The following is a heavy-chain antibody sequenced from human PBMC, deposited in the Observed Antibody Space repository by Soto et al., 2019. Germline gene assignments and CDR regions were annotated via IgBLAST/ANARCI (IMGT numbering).Heavy chain of an antibody. CDR3: TRELETNYYYYYGMDV. D-gene: IGHD1-1*01. J-gene: IGHJ6*02. CDR2: IRSKAYGGTT. Sequence: GGSLRLSCTASGFTFGDYAMSWVRQAPGKGLEWVGFIRSKAYGGTTEYAASVKGRFTISRDDSKSIAYLQMNSLKTEDTAVYYCTRELETNYYYYYGMDVWGQGTTVTV. V-gene: IGHV3-49*04. CDR1: GFTFGDYA.